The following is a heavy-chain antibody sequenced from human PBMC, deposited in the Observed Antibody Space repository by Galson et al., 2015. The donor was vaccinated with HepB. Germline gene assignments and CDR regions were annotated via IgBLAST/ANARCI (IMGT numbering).Heavy chain of an antibody. Sequence: SLRLSCAASGFNVSRNYMTWVRQAPGKGLEWVSVLYAGDNTYYADSVEGRFTISRHNSKNNFYLQMNSLRTNDTAVYYCARSSWRGGTNTDWGQGTLVTVSS. CDR1: GFNVSRNY. D-gene: IGHD3-10*01. CDR2: LYAGDNT. CDR3: ARSSWRGGTNTD. V-gene: IGHV3-53*04. J-gene: IGHJ4*02.